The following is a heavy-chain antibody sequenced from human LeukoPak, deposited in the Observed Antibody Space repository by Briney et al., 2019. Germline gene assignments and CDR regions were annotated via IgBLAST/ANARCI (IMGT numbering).Heavy chain of an antibody. Sequence: GASVKVSCKASGYTFTSYGISWVRQAPGQGLEWMGWISAYNGNTNYAQKLQGRVTMTTDTSTSTAYMELRSLRSDDTAVYYCARDRGWGKGDSEWELPNHFDYWGQGTLVTVSS. CDR3: ARDRGWGKGDSEWELPNHFDY. CDR1: GYTFTSYG. CDR2: ISAYNGNT. J-gene: IGHJ4*02. D-gene: IGHD1-26*01. V-gene: IGHV1-18*01.